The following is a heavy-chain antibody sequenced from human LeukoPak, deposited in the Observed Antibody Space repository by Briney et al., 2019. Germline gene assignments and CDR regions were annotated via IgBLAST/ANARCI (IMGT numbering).Heavy chain of an antibody. CDR1: GFTFSSYW. CDR3: ARDKDCRTNNCYFYPGH. CDR2: INSDGSST. D-gene: IGHD2-21*01. V-gene: IGHV3-74*01. J-gene: IGHJ4*02. Sequence: PGGSLRLSCAASGFTFSSYWMHWVRQAPGKGLVWVSRINSDGSSTSYADSVKGRFTISRDNAKNTLYLQMNSLRAEDTAVYYCARDKDCRTNNCYFYPGHWGQGTLVTVSS.